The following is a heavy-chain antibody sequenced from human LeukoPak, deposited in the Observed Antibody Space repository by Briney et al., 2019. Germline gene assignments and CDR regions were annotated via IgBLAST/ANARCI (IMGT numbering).Heavy chain of an antibody. J-gene: IGHJ4*02. CDR1: GFTFSTYS. CDR2: ISSCSSYI. CDR3: ARVDSTSWFDY. Sequence: GGSLRLSCAASGFTFSTYSMNWVRQAPGKGLEWVSFISSCSSYIYYADSVNGRFTIPKDNPKNSLYLQMNNLRVEDTAVYYCARVDSTSWFDYWGQGTLVTVSS. D-gene: IGHD6-13*01. V-gene: IGHV3-21*04.